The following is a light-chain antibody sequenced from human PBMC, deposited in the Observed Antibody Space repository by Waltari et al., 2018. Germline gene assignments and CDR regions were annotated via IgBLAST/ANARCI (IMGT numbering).Light chain of an antibody. V-gene: IGLV2-14*01. CDR1: SRDVGGYNF. CDR3: SSYTSSSTGI. J-gene: IGLJ2*01. CDR2: EVY. Sequence: QSALTQPASVSGSPGQSITISCTGTSRDVGGYNFVTWYQQHPGKGPKLIIYEVYNRPSGVSYRFSGSKSGNTASLTISGLQAEDEADYYCSSYTSSSTGIFGGGTKLTVL.